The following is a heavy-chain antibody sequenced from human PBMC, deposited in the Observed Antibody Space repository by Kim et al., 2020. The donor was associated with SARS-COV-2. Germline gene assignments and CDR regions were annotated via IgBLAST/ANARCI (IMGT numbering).Heavy chain of an antibody. V-gene: IGHV5-51*01. J-gene: IGHJ3*02. CDR3: ARHAQASNAFDI. Sequence: TYSPSFQGQVTISADKSISTAYLQWSSLKASDTAMYYCARHAQASNAFDIWGQGTMVTVSS.